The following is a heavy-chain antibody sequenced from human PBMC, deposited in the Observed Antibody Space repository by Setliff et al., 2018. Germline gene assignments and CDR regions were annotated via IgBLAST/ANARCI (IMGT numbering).Heavy chain of an antibody. V-gene: IGHV1-18*01. CDR1: GYTFLSYG. CDR2: ISAYTGKT. Sequence: ASVKVSCKAVGYTFLSYGLSWVRQAPGQGLQWMGWISAYTGKTDYAQNFQGRVTMTTDTSTNTAYLELRSLRYDDTAVYFCARAPRLEWILPTFDYWGQGTPVTVSS. CDR3: ARAPRLEWILPTFDY. J-gene: IGHJ4*02. D-gene: IGHD3-3*01.